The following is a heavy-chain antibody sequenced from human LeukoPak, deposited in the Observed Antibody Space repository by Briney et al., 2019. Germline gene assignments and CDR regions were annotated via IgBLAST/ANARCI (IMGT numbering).Heavy chain of an antibody. Sequence: GGSLRLSCAAPGFTVISNYMSWVRQAPGKGLEWVSVIYSGGSTYYADSVKGRFTISRDRSKNTVYLQMNSLRVEDTAVYYCARDSPSVSSGYLFDYWGQGALVTVSS. CDR3: ARDSPSVSSGYLFDY. V-gene: IGHV3-53*01. CDR1: GFTVISNY. D-gene: IGHD3-22*01. CDR2: IYSGGST. J-gene: IGHJ4*02.